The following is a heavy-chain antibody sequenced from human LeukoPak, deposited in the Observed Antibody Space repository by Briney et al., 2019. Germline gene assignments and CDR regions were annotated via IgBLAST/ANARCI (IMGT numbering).Heavy chain of an antibody. CDR2: ISHHGSNE. J-gene: IGHJ4*02. CDR3: AGVHDPAGYYQYFDS. V-gene: IGHV3-30*14. Sequence: GGSLRLSCEASGFTFSTYPMHWVRQAPDKGLEWVAMISHHGSNEYYADSVKGRFTISRDNSKNTLYLQMNNPRVEDTAVYYCAGVHDPAGYYQYFDSRGQGTPVTVSS. D-gene: IGHD3-9*01. CDR1: GFTFSTYP.